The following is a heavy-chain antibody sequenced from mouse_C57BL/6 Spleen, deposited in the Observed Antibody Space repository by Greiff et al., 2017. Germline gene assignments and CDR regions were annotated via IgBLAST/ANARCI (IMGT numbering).Heavy chain of an antibody. V-gene: IGHV1-80*01. CDR3: AGGSSYGYFDV. CDR1: GYAFSSYW. Sequence: LVESGAELVKPGASVKISCKASGYAFSSYWMNWVKQRPGKGLEWIGQIYPGDGDTNYNGKFKGKATLTADKSSSTAYMQLSSLTSEDSAVYFCAGGSSYGYFDVWGTGTTVTVSS. CDR2: IYPGDGDT. J-gene: IGHJ1*03. D-gene: IGHD1-1*01.